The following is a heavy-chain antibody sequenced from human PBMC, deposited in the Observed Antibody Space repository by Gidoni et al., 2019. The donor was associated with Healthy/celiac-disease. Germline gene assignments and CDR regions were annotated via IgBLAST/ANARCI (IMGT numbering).Heavy chain of an antibody. V-gene: IGHV3-9*01. CDR1: GFTFADSA. J-gene: IGHJ6*02. D-gene: IGHD2-15*01. Sequence: EVQLVESGGGLVQPGRSLRLSCAAAGFTFADSAMHWVRQAPGKGLELVSGISWNSGSIGYADSVKGRFTISRDNAKNSLYLQMNSLRAEDTALYYCAKGLGRGGYYYYGMDVWGQGTTVTVSS. CDR3: AKGLGRGGYYYYGMDV. CDR2: ISWNSGSI.